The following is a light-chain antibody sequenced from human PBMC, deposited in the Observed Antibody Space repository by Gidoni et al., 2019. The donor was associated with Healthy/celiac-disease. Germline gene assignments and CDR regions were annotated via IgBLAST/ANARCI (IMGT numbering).Light chain of an antibody. J-gene: IGKJ2*01. CDR2: DAS. CDR1: QSISNW. Sequence: DIQMTQSPSTLSASVGDRVTITCRASQSISNWLAWYQLKAGKAPKLLIYDASSLESGVPSRFSGSGSGTEFTLTISSLQPDDFATYYCQQYNSYSLYTFGQGTKLEIK. CDR3: QQYNSYSLYT. V-gene: IGKV1-5*01.